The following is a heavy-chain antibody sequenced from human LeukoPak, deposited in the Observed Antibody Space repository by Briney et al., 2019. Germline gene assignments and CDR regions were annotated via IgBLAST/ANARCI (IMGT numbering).Heavy chain of an antibody. D-gene: IGHD3-22*01. V-gene: IGHV1-24*01. CDR1: VWTLTELS. CDR3: ATQRLRYMGV. J-gene: IGHJ6*03. CDR2: FDAEDGET. Sequence: ASVNVAFKVSVWTLTELSMHGVRPAARKGLEWVGGFDAEDGETIYAQKFQGRVTMTEDTSTDTVYMELSSLRSEDTAVYYCATQRLRYMGVWGKGTTVTVSS.